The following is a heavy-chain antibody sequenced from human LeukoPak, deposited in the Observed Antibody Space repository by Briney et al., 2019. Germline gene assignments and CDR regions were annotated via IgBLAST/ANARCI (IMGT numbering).Heavy chain of an antibody. V-gene: IGHV4-4*02. CDR3: ARVNINNWHSCDY. D-gene: IGHD1-1*01. J-gene: IGHJ4*02. CDR2: IYHSGSP. CDR1: GGSISSNSW. Sequence: SETLSLTCAVSGGSISSNSWWGWVRQPPGKGLEWVGEIYHSGSPNYNPSLKSRVTISVDKSRNHFSLNLSSVTAADTAVYYCARVNINNWHSCDYWGQGTLVTVSS.